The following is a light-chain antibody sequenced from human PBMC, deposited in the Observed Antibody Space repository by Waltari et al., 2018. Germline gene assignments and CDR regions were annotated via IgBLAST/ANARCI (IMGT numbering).Light chain of an antibody. Sequence: DILMTQSPPSLSASVGDRVTITCRASQSISSDLNWYQQKPGKVPKLLIYAASSLQSGVPSRFSGSGSGTDFTLTISSLQPEDFATYYCQQSHSVPNTFGQGTKLEIK. J-gene: IGKJ2*01. CDR1: QSISSD. V-gene: IGKV1-39*01. CDR3: QQSHSVPNT. CDR2: AAS.